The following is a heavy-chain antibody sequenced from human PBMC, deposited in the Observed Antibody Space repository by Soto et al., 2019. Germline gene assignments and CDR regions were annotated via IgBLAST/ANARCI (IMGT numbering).Heavy chain of an antibody. D-gene: IGHD2-2*01. CDR1: GFAFSSYG. V-gene: IGHV3-30*03. CDR3: AREGYCSSTSCYPDGGYYFDY. CDR2: ISYDGSNK. J-gene: IGHJ4*02. Sequence: GGSLRLSCAASGFAFSSYGMHWVRHAPVNGLEXFAVISYDGSNKYYADSVKGRFTISRDNSKNTLYLQMNSLRAEDTAVYYCAREGYCSSTSCYPDGGYYFDYWGQGTLVTVSS.